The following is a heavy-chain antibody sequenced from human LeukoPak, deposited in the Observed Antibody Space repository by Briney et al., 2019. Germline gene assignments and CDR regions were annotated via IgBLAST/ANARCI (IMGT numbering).Heavy chain of an antibody. CDR1: GYTFTSYG. D-gene: IGHD3-3*01. V-gene: IGHV1-18*01. Sequence: ASVKVSCKASGYTFTSYGISWVRQAPGQGLEWMGWISAYNGNTNYAQKLQGRVTMTTDTSTSTAYMELRSLRSDDTAVYYCARDATPYDFWSGYPYYFDYWGQGTLVTVSS. CDR2: ISAYNGNT. J-gene: IGHJ4*02. CDR3: ARDATPYDFWSGYPYYFDY.